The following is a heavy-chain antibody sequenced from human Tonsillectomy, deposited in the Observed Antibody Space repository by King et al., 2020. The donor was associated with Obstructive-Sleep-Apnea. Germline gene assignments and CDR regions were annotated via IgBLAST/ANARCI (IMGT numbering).Heavy chain of an antibody. CDR2: IYYSGSN. D-gene: IGHD5-18*01. CDR3: ARLGYSYGNYYFDY. CDR1: GGSISRYY. Sequence: QLQESGPGLVKPSETLSLTCTVSGGSISRYYWSWIRQPPGKGLEWIGYIYYSGSNNSNPSLKSRFTISVDTSKNQFSLKLSSVTAADTAVYYCARLGYSYGNYYFDYWGQGTLVTVSS. V-gene: IGHV4-59*01. J-gene: IGHJ4*02.